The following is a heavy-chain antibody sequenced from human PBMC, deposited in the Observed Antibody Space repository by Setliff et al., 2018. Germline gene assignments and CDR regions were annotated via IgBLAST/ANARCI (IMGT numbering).Heavy chain of an antibody. CDR1: GGTFSSYA. Sequence: GASVKVSCKASGGTFSSYAISWVRQAPGQGLEWMGGIIPIFGTANYAQKFQGRVTITTDESTSTAYMELSSLRSEDTAVYYCARPDVGGSWTSDAFDIWGQGTMVTVS. V-gene: IGHV1-69*05. J-gene: IGHJ3*02. CDR2: IIPIFGTA. CDR3: ARPDVGGSWTSDAFDI.